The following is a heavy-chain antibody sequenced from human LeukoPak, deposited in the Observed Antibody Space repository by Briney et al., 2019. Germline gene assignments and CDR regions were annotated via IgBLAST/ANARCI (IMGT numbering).Heavy chain of an antibody. Sequence: PAGSLRLSRAASGFTFSSYSMNWVRQAPGKGLEWVSYISSSSSTIYYADSVKSRFTISRDNAKNSLYLQMNSLRAEDTAVYYCARDTAQQQQLVRVYWGQGTLVTVSS. D-gene: IGHD6-13*01. CDR1: GFTFSSYS. CDR2: ISSSSSTI. CDR3: ARDTAQQQQLVRVY. J-gene: IGHJ4*02. V-gene: IGHV3-48*04.